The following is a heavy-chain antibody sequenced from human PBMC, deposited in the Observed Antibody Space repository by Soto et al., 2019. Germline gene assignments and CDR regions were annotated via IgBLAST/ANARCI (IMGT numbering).Heavy chain of an antibody. J-gene: IGHJ4*02. V-gene: IGHV3-23*01. CDR2: IDYSGGTT. D-gene: IGHD6-19*01. CDR3: AKDATRTSGWYYFDY. CDR1: GFTFVSYA. Sequence: HPRGSLRLSCAASGFTFVSYAIGFFRHAAWKWREWVSVIDYSGGTTYYADSVKGRFTISRDNSRSTLYLQMNSLRPEDTAVYSCAKDATRTSGWYYFDYWGQGALVTVSS.